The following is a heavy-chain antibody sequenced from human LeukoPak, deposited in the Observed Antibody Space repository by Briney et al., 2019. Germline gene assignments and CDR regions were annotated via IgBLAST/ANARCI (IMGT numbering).Heavy chain of an antibody. CDR1: GYTFTSYD. Sequence: ASVKVSCKASGYTFTSYDINWVRQATGQGLEWMGWMNPNSGNTGYAQKFQGRVTITRNTSISTAHMELSSLRSEDTAVYYCARGPTINFWSGYWGGLYYYYYMDVWGKGTTVTVSS. V-gene: IGHV1-8*01. CDR2: MNPNSGNT. D-gene: IGHD3-3*01. CDR3: ARGPTINFWSGYWGGLYYYYYMDV. J-gene: IGHJ6*03.